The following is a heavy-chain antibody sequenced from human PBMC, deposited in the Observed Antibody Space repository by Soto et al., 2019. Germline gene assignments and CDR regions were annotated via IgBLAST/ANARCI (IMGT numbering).Heavy chain of an antibody. Sequence: EVQLVESGGGLVQPGGSLRLSCEASGFIFSSFWMSWVRQAPGKGLEWVANIKEDGSDKHYVDSVKGRFTISRDNAKNSLYVQMNSLRAEDTAVYYCSRDYVGYWGQGTLVTVSS. CDR1: GFIFSSFW. J-gene: IGHJ4*02. D-gene: IGHD1-26*01. CDR2: IKEDGSDK. V-gene: IGHV3-7*04. CDR3: SRDYVGY.